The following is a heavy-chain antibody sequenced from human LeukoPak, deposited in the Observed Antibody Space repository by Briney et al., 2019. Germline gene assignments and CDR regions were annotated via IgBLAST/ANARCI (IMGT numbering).Heavy chain of an antibody. Sequence: PSETLSLTCTVSGGSVSSGSYYWSWIRQPPGKGLEWIGYIYYSGSTNYNPSLKSRVTISVDTSKNQFSLKLSSVTAADTAVYYCARGLGAALGYWGQGSLVTVSS. CDR3: ARGLGAALGY. CDR2: IYYSGST. CDR1: GGSVSSGSYY. D-gene: IGHD6-25*01. J-gene: IGHJ4*02. V-gene: IGHV4-61*01.